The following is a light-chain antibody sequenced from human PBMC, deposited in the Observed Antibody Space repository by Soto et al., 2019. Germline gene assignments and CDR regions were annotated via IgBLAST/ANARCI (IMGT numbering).Light chain of an antibody. CDR1: QSVSSY. V-gene: IGKV3-11*01. CDR2: EAS. CDR3: HQRQRWPRT. Sequence: EIVLTQSPATLSLSPGERATLSCRASQSVSSYLAWYQQKPGQAPRLLIYEASNRAAGVPGRFSGSGSGTDFTLTITRLEPEDFAFYYCHQRQRWPRTFGQGTKVDIK. J-gene: IGKJ1*01.